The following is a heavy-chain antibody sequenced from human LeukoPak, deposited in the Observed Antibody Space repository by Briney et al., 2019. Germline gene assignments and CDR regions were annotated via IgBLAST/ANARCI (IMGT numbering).Heavy chain of an antibody. Sequence: PGGSLRLSCAASGFTFSEYSMTWVRQAPGKGLEWVSFISTSSSHIYYADSVKGRFTISRDNARNSVSLQMNSLRAEDTAVYYCARQVSGYGSGSFYFDYWGQGMLVTVSS. CDR1: GFTFSEYS. CDR3: ARQVSGYGSGSFYFDY. D-gene: IGHD3-10*01. CDR2: ISTSSSHI. V-gene: IGHV3-21*01. J-gene: IGHJ4*02.